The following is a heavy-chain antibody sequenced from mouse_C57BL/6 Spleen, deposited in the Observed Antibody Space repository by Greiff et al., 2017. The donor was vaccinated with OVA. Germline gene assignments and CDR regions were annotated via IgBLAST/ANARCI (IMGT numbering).Heavy chain of an antibody. CDR1: GYTFTDYN. CDR3: ARDYYGSSYVAMDY. J-gene: IGHJ4*01. V-gene: IGHV1-22*01. Sequence: DVKLQESGPELVKPGASVKMSCKASGYTFTDYNMHWVKQSHGKSLEWIGYINPNNGGTSYNQKFKGKATLTVNKSSSTAYMELRSLTSEDSAVYYCARDYYGSSYVAMDYWGQGTSVTVSS. D-gene: IGHD1-1*01. CDR2: INPNNGGT.